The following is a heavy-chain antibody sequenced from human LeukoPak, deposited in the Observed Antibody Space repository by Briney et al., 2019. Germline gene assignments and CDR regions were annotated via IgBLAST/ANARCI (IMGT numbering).Heavy chain of an antibody. CDR2: ISSSGSTI. D-gene: IGHD1-26*01. CDR1: GFTFSDYY. CDR3: ARDLSGSESCCAFDI. V-gene: IGHV3-11*04. Sequence: PGGSLRLSCAASGFTFSDYYMSWIRQAPGKGLEWVSYISSSGSTIYYADSVKGRFTISRDNAKNSLYLQMNSLRAEDTAVYYCARDLSGSESCCAFDIWGQGTMVTVSS. J-gene: IGHJ3*02.